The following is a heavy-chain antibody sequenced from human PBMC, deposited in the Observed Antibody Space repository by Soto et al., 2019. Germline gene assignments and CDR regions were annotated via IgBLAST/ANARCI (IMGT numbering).Heavy chain of an antibody. CDR2: ISYDGSNK. J-gene: IGHJ2*01. Sequence: VAVISYDGSNKYYADSVKGRFTISRDNSKNTLYLQMNSLRAEDTAVYYCAKDSGQLVWYFDLWGRGTLVTVSS. CDR3: AKDSGQLVWYFDL. V-gene: IGHV3-30*18. D-gene: IGHD6-6*01.